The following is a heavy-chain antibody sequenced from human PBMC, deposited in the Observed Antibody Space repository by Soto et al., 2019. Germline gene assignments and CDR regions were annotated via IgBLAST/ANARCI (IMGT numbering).Heavy chain of an antibody. CDR3: ARPPRYSSSTYDAFDI. CDR1: GGSFSGYY. V-gene: IGHV4-34*01. Sequence: PSETLSLTCAVYGGSFSGYYWSWIRQPPGKGLEWIGEINHSGSTNYNPSLKSRVTISVDTSKNQFSLKLSSVTAADTAVYYCARPPRYSSSTYDAFDIWGQGTMVTV. CDR2: INHSGST. D-gene: IGHD6-13*01. J-gene: IGHJ3*02.